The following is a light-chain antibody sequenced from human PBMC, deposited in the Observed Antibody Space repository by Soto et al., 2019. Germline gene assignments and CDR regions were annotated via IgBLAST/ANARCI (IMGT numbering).Light chain of an antibody. V-gene: IGLV2-8*01. Sequence: QSALTQPPSASGSPGQSVTIYCAGTSSDVGGSYFVSWYQQHPGKAPKLMIYEVNKRPSGVPDRFSGSQSGNTASLTVSGLQAEDEADYYCSSYAGGNNVIFGGGTKLTVL. CDR3: SSYAGGNNVI. J-gene: IGLJ2*01. CDR1: SSDVGGSYF. CDR2: EVN.